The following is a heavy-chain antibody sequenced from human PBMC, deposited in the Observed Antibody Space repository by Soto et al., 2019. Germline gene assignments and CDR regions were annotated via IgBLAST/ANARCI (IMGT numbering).Heavy chain of an antibody. CDR1: GGTFSSYA. V-gene: IGHV1-69*01. J-gene: IGHJ5*02. Sequence: QVQLVQSGAEVKKPGSSVKVSCKASGGTFSSYAISWVRQAPGQGLEWMGGIIPIFGTANYAQKVQGKVTITADDATRTAYMELSSLRSEDPAVYYCARYAASGWFDPWGQGALVTVSA. CDR2: IIPIFGTA. D-gene: IGHD6-25*01. CDR3: ARYAASGWFDP.